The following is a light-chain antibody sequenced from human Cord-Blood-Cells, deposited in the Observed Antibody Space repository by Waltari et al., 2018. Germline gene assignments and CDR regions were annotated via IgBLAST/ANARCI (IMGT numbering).Light chain of an antibody. CDR1: SGHSSYA. CDR3: QTWGTGIRV. V-gene: IGLV4-69*01. CDR2: LNSDGSH. Sequence: QLVLTQSPSASASLGASVKLTCTLRSGHSSYAIAWHQQQPAKAPRYLMKLNSDGSHSKGDGIPDRFSGSSSGAERYLTISSLQSEDEADYYCQTWGTGIRVFGGGTKLTVL. J-gene: IGLJ3*02.